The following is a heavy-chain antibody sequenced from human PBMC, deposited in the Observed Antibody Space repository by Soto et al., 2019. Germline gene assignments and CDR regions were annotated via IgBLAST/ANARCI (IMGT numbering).Heavy chain of an antibody. J-gene: IGHJ6*02. D-gene: IGHD2-2*03. Sequence: SETLSLACNVSGASISSYNYWGWFRQPPGKGLEWIGSIIYSGDIMYNPSLQSRLTLSVDTSKNQFSLRLSSVTAADTAVYYCARLNGYCISTNCHGYYGMAVWGQGTTVTVSS. CDR1: GASISSYNY. CDR2: IIYSGDI. CDR3: ARLNGYCISTNCHGYYGMAV. V-gene: IGHV4-39*01.